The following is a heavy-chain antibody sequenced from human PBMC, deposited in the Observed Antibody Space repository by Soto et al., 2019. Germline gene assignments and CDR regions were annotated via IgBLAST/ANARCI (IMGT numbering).Heavy chain of an antibody. D-gene: IGHD1-26*01. CDR1: GFTVSSNY. CDR3: AKVPLKYSGSYFDY. J-gene: IGHJ4*02. CDR2: IYSGGTT. Sequence: GGSLRLSCAASGFTVSSNYMSWVRQAPGKGLEWASVIYSGGTTNYADSVKGRFTISRDNSKNTVSLQMNSLRAEDTAVYYCAKVPLKYSGSYFDYWGQGTLVTVSS. V-gene: IGHV3-53*01.